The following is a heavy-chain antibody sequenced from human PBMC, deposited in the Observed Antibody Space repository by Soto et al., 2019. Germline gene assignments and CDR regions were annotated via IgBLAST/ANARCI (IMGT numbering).Heavy chain of an antibody. J-gene: IGHJ5*02. CDR2: INHSGST. CDR3: ARGILLGYCSSTSCSNWFDP. Sequence: QVQLQQWGAGLLKPSETLSLTCAVYGGSFSGYYWSWIRQPPGKGLEWIGEINHSGSTNYNPSLKSPVTISVDTSKNQFSLKLSSVTAADTAVYYCARGILLGYCSSTSCSNWFDPWGQGTLVTVSS. D-gene: IGHD2-2*01. V-gene: IGHV4-34*01. CDR1: GGSFSGYY.